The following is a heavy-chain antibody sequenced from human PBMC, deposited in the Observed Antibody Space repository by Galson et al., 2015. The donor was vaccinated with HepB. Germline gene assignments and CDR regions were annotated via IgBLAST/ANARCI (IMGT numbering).Heavy chain of an antibody. D-gene: IGHD3-22*01. V-gene: IGHV3-30*03. CDR2: ISYDGSNK. CDR3: ASLPHYYDGSGSENSYFDY. Sequence: SLRLSCAASGFTFSSYGMHWVRQAPGKGPEWVAVISYDGSNKYYADSVKGRFTISRDNSKNTLYLQMNSLRAEDTAVYYCASLPHYYDGSGSENSYFDYWGQGTLVTVSS. J-gene: IGHJ4*02. CDR1: GFTFSSYG.